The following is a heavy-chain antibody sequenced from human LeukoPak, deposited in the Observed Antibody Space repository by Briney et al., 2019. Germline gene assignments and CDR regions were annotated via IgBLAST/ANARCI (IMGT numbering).Heavy chain of an antibody. CDR1: GFTFSSYG. V-gene: IGHV3-23*01. CDR3: ARSKMWPPSFDY. J-gene: IGHJ4*02. Sequence: GGSLRLSCAASGFTFSSYGMHWVRQAPGKGLEWVSVITTTGGDTKYADSVKGRFTISRDNSKNTIYLQMNSLRAEDTAVYFCARSKMWPPSFDYWGQGTPVTVSS. CDR2: ITTTGGDT. D-gene: IGHD2-21*01.